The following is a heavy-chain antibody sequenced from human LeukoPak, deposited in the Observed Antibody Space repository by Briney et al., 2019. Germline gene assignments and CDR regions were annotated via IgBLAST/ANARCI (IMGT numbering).Heavy chain of an antibody. D-gene: IGHD6-13*01. Sequence: GGSLRLSCAASGFTFSSYSMNWVRQAPGKGLEWVSSISSSSSYIYYADSVKGRFTISRDNAKNSLYLQMNSLRAEDTAVYYCARDSSSSHDLSAEYFQHWGQGALVTVSS. CDR3: ARDSSSSHDLSAEYFQH. V-gene: IGHV3-21*01. CDR1: GFTFSSYS. J-gene: IGHJ1*01. CDR2: ISSSSSYI.